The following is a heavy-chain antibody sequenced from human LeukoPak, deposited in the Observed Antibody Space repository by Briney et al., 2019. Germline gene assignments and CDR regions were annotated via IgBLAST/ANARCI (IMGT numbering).Heavy chain of an antibody. J-gene: IGHJ4*02. V-gene: IGHV3-30*18. Sequence: GGSLRLSCAASGFTFSSYGMHWVRQAPGKGLEWVAVISYDGSNKYYADSVKGRFTISRDNSKNTLYLQMNSLRAEDTAVYYCAKVWSGHDYDDYWGQGTLVTVSS. CDR2: ISYDGSNK. CDR3: AKVWSGHDYDDY. D-gene: IGHD5-12*01. CDR1: GFTFSSYG.